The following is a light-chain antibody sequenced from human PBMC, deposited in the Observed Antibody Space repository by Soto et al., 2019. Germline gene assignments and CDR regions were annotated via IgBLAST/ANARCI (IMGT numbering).Light chain of an antibody. J-gene: IGKJ1*01. Sequence: DLQMTQSPSTLSASVGDRVTITCRASQSISSWLAWYQQKPGTAPKLLIYDASSLESGVPSRFSGSASGTEFTLTISSLQPDDFATYYCQQYNSHWTFGQGTKVDIK. CDR1: QSISSW. CDR2: DAS. CDR3: QQYNSHWT. V-gene: IGKV1-5*01.